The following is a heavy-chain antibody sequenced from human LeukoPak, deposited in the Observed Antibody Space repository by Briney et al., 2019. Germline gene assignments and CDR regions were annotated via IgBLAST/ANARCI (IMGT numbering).Heavy chain of an antibody. Sequence: EGSLRLSCAASGFTFSSYAMSWVRQAPGKGLEWVSAISCSGGSTYYADSVKGRFTISRDNSKNTLYLQMNSLRAEDTAVYYCAKALEYSDFWSGYYFDYWGQGTLVTVSS. CDR1: GFTFSSYA. CDR3: AKALEYSDFWSGYYFDY. V-gene: IGHV3-23*01. J-gene: IGHJ4*02. D-gene: IGHD3-3*01. CDR2: ISCSGGST.